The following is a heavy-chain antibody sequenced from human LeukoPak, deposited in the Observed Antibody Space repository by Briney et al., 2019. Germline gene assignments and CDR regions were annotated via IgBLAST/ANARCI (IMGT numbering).Heavy chain of an antibody. J-gene: IGHJ4*02. CDR1: GFTFRTYS. D-gene: IGHD3-10*01. CDR3: AREVPDTMVRGFDY. Sequence: GGSLRLSCAASGFTFRTYSMTWVRQAPGKGLEWVSYIGSSSTTIYYTDSVKGRFTISRDNAKNSLDLQMSSLRAEDTAVYYCAREVPDTMVRGFDYWGQGTLVTVSS. V-gene: IGHV3-48*04. CDR2: IGSSSTTI.